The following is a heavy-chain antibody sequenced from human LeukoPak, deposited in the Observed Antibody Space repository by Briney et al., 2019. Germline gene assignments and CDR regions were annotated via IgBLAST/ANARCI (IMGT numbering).Heavy chain of an antibody. CDR3: ARVGDTMVRGVMTDWFDP. CDR2: IIPILGIA. J-gene: IGHJ5*02. CDR1: GGTFSSYA. V-gene: IGHV1-69*04. D-gene: IGHD3-10*01. Sequence: SVKVSCKASGGTFSSYAISWVRQAPGQGLEWMGRIIPILGIANYAQKFQGRVTITADKSTSTAYMELSSLRSEDTAVYYCARVGDTMVRGVMTDWFDPWGQGTLVTVSS.